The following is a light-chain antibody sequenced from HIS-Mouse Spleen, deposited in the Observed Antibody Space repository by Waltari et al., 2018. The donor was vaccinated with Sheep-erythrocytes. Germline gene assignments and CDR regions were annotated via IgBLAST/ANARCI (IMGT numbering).Light chain of an antibody. J-gene: IGLJ3*02. CDR2: DGS. V-gene: IGLV2-11*01. CDR3: VLYMGSGIWV. CDR1: SSDVGGFND. Sequence: QSALTQPRSVSGSPGPSLPISCTGTSSDVGGFNDVSWYQQHPGKAPKLMIYDGSKRPSGVPDRFSGSILGNKAALTITGAQADDESDYYCVLYMGSGIWVFGGGTKLTVL.